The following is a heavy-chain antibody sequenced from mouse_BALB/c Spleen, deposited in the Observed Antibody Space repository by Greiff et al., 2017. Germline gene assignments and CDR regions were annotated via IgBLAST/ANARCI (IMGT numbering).Heavy chain of an antibody. CDR3: ARVGDSSGYGEYCFDY. J-gene: IGHJ2*01. CDR2: ISSGGSYT. Sequence: EVHLVESGGGLVKPGGSLKLSCAASGFTFSSYAMSWVRQSPEKRLEWVAEISSGGSYTYYPDTVTGRFTISRDNAKNTLYLEMSSLRSEDTAMYYCARVGDSSGYGEYCFDYWGQGTTLTVSS. CDR1: GFTFSSYA. V-gene: IGHV5-9-4*01. D-gene: IGHD3-2*01.